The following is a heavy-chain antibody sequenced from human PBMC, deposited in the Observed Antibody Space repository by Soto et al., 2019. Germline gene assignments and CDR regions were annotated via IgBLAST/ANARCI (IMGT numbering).Heavy chain of an antibody. CDR3: ARDGQSGFWSGYYMDV. D-gene: IGHD3-3*01. Sequence: VGSLRLSCPASGFTFSSYWMHWVRQAPGKGLVWVSRINGDGSLSKYADSMKGRFSISRDNAKNTLYLQMNSLRAEDTAVYYCARDGQSGFWSGYYMDVWGQGTTVTVSS. CDR1: GFTFSSYW. J-gene: IGHJ6*02. CDR2: INGDGSLS. V-gene: IGHV3-74*03.